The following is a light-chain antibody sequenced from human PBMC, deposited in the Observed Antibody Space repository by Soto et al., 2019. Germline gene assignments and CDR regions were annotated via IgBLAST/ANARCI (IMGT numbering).Light chain of an antibody. V-gene: IGLV2-14*01. CDR3: SSYTSSSNYV. Sequence: QSALTQPASVSGSPGQSITISCTGTSSDVGGYNYVSWYQQHPGKAPKLMIYEVSNRPSGVSNRFSGSKSGNTASLTISGLQAEDEADYYCSSYTSSSNYVFGPGTQLTVL. J-gene: IGLJ7*01. CDR2: EVS. CDR1: SSDVGGYNY.